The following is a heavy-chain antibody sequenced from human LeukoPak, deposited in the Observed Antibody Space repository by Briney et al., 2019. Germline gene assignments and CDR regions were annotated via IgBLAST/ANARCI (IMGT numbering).Heavy chain of an antibody. D-gene: IGHD2-21*01. Sequence: GASVKVSCTASGYTFTSYYMHWVRQAPGQGLEWMGIINPSGGSTSYAQKFQGRVTMTRDMSTSTVYMELSSLRSEDTAVYYCARGFGVIPGDYWGQGTLITVSS. CDR1: GYTFTSYY. V-gene: IGHV1-46*01. J-gene: IGHJ4*02. CDR3: ARGFGVIPGDY. CDR2: INPSGGST.